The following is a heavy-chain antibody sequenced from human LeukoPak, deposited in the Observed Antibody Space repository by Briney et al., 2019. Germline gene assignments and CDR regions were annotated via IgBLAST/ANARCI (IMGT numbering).Heavy chain of an antibody. CDR2: ITSTSTYI. CDR1: GFSLYTYS. Sequence: GESLRLSCAVSGFSLYTYSMNWVRQAPGKGLEWVSSITSTSTYIYYADSVKGRFTISRDNAKNSLYLQMNSLRVEDTAVYYCARVGSAAPITSSGHTIDYWGQGTLVIVSS. J-gene: IGHJ4*02. CDR3: ARVGSAAPITSSGHTIDY. D-gene: IGHD3-22*01. V-gene: IGHV3-21*01.